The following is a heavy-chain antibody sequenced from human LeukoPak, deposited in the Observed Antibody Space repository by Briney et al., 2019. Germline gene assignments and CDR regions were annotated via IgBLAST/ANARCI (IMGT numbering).Heavy chain of an antibody. V-gene: IGHV3-48*04. CDR2: ISSSSSTI. D-gene: IGHD4-17*01. CDR1: GFTFSSYA. J-gene: IGHJ6*02. CDR3: ARGTDFGDYYYYGMDV. Sequence: PGGSLRLSCAASGFTFSSYAMSWVRQAPGKGLEWVSYISSSSSTIYYADSVKGRFTISRDNAKNSLYLQMYSLRAEDTAVYFCARGTDFGDYYYYGMDVWGQGTTVTVSS.